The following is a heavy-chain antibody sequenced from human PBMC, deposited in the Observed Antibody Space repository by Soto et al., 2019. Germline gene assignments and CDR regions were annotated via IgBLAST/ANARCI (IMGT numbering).Heavy chain of an antibody. CDR1: GFTFSSYS. D-gene: IGHD3-10*01. Sequence: GGSLRLSCAASGFTFSSYSMSWVRQAPGKGLEWVSGFRSGGDDDTTYYADSVRGRFTISRDNSKNTLFLQMNSLRAEDTAIYYCAKKVNSGSGSQFFDYWGQGTLVTSPQ. CDR2: FRSGGDDDTT. J-gene: IGHJ4*02. V-gene: IGHV3-23*01. CDR3: AKKVNSGSGSQFFDY.